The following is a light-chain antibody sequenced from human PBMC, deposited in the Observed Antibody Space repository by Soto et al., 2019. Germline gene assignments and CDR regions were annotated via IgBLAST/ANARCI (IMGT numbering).Light chain of an antibody. J-gene: IGKJ5*01. Sequence: VHITPSPSSVSACVGDRVTITCRTSQTISTILNWYQHKPGKAPNLLIYAASSLQSGVPSRFSGSGSGTDFTLTISSLQPEDFAPYYCQQTYSPPHTFAQRRLPEIK. CDR2: AAS. V-gene: IGKV1-39*01. CDR1: QTISTI. CDR3: QQTYSPPHT.